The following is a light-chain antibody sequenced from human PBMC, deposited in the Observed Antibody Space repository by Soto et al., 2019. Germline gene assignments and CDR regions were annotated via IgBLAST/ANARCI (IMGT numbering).Light chain of an antibody. CDR2: KAT. CDR1: QSINSW. Sequence: DIQMTQSPSTPSAPVEDRTTTTCRASQSINSWLAWYQKKPPKAPTLLIYKATTLESGVPSRFSGSESGTEFTLTINSLQPDDFATYYCQQYNTYFPTFGQGTKVEIK. V-gene: IGKV1-5*03. CDR3: QQYNTYFPT. J-gene: IGKJ1*01.